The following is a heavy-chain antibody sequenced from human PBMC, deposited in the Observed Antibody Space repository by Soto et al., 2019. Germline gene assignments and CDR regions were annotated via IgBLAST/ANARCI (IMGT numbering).Heavy chain of an antibody. Sequence: VQLLESGGGLVQPGGSLRLSCAASGFTFSSYAMSWVRQAPGKGLEWVSAISGSGGSTYYADSVKGRFTISRDNSKNTLYLQMNSLRAEDTAVYYCAKDANLIAAAGKGDYYYYMDVWGKGTTVTVSS. D-gene: IGHD6-13*01. CDR1: GFTFSSYA. CDR3: AKDANLIAAAGKGDYYYYMDV. CDR2: ISGSGGST. V-gene: IGHV3-23*01. J-gene: IGHJ6*03.